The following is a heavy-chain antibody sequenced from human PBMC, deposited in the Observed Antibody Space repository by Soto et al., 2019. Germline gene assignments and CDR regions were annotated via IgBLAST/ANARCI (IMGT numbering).Heavy chain of an antibody. CDR3: ARRDFWSGYNWFDP. J-gene: IGHJ5*02. Sequence: SETLSLTCAVYGGSFSGYYWSWIRQPPGKGLEWIGEINHSGSTNYNPSLKSRVTISVDTSKNQFSLKLSSVTAADTAVYYCARRDFWSGYNWFDPWGQGTLVTVSS. V-gene: IGHV4-34*01. D-gene: IGHD3-3*01. CDR1: GGSFSGYY. CDR2: INHSGST.